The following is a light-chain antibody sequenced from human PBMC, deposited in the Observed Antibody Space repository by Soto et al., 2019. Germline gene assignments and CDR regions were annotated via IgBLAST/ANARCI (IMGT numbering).Light chain of an antibody. V-gene: IGKV3-11*01. CDR2: DAS. Sequence: EIVLTQFPATLSLSPGERATLSCRASRSVDRPLAWYQQKAGQAPRLLIYDASNRATGIPTRFSGSGSGTDFNLTISSLEPEDFAVYYCQQRSNWLTFGGGTKVEI. CDR1: RSVDRP. CDR3: QQRSNWLT. J-gene: IGKJ4*01.